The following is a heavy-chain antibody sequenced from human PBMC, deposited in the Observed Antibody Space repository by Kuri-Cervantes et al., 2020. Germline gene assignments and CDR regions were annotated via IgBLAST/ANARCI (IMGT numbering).Heavy chain of an antibody. D-gene: IGHD5-12*01. V-gene: IGHV1-46*01. Sequence: ASVKVSCKASGYTFTSYYMHWVRQAPGQGLEWMGIINPSGGSTSYAQKFQGRVTITADESTSTAYMELSSLRSEDTAVYYCARDRYGGSGYASEYYFDYWGQGTLVTVSS. CDR1: GYTFTSYY. J-gene: IGHJ4*02. CDR3: ARDRYGGSGYASEYYFDY. CDR2: INPSGGST.